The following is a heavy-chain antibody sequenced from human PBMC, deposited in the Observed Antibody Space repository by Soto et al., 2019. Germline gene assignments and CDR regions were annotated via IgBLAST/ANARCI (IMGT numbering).Heavy chain of an antibody. V-gene: IGHV3-30-3*01. D-gene: IGHD2-21*02. CDR1: GFTFSSYA. Sequence: PGGSLRLSCAASGFTFSSYAMHWVRQAPGKGLEWVAVISYDGSNKYYADSVKGRFTISRDNSKNTLYLQMNSLRAEDTAVYYCARRLLFEDDAFDIWGQGTMVTVSS. CDR2: ISYDGSNK. J-gene: IGHJ3*02. CDR3: ARRLLFEDDAFDI.